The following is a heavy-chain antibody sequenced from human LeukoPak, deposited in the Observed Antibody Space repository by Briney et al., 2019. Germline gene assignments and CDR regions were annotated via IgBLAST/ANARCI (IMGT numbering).Heavy chain of an antibody. CDR1: GGSISSHY. Sequence: SETLSLTCTVSGGSISSHYWSWIRQPAGKGLEWIGRIYISGNTNYNPSLKSRVTMSLDTSKNQFSLKLSSVTAADTAVYYCARSHGIAVAADAFDIWGQGTMVTVSS. CDR3: ARSHGIAVAADAFDI. V-gene: IGHV4-4*07. D-gene: IGHD6-19*01. J-gene: IGHJ3*02. CDR2: IYISGNT.